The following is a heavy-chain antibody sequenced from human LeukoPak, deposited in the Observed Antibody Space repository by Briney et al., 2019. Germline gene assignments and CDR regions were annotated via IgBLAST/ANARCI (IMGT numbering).Heavy chain of an antibody. D-gene: IGHD5-12*01. CDR2: ISGSGGST. CDR3: AKARYSGYDAHYFDY. J-gene: IGHJ4*02. CDR1: GFTFSSYA. V-gene: IGHV3-23*01. Sequence: GGSLRLSCAASGFTFSSYAMSWVRQAPGKGLEWVSAISGSGGSTYYADSVKGRFTISRDNSKNTLYLQMNSLRAEDTAVYYCAKARYSGYDAHYFDYWGQGTLVTVPS.